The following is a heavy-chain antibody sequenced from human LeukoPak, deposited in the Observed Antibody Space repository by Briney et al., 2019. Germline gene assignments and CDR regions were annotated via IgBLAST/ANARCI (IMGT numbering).Heavy chain of an antibody. V-gene: IGHV3-11*04. J-gene: IGHJ3*02. CDR2: ISSSGSTI. CDR3: ARDDYCITTSCPGAFDI. CDR1: GFTFSDYY. Sequence: GGSLRLSCAASGFTFSDYYMSWIRQAPGKGLEWVSYISSSGSTIYYADSVKGRFTISRDNAKNSLYLQLNSLRAEDTAVYYCARDDYCITTSCPGAFDIWGQGTMVTVSS. D-gene: IGHD2-2*01.